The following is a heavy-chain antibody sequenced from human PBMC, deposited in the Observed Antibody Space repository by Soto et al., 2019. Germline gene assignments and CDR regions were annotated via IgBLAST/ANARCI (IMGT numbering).Heavy chain of an antibody. V-gene: IGHV1-18*04. CDR2: INPYNANT. CDR3: ARDRVAGIWGDAFDI. CDR1: GYTFTNHG. Sequence: QVQLVQSGAEMKKPGASVKVSCKTSGYTFTNHGINWVRQAPGQGLEWMGWINPYNANTNYAQKLKGRVTMTTDTTTSTAYMDRRSLTSDDTAVYYCARDRVAGIWGDAFDIWGQGTMVTVSS. J-gene: IGHJ3*02. D-gene: IGHD3-16*01.